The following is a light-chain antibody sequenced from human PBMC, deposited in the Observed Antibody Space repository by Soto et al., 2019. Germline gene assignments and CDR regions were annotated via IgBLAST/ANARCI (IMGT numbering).Light chain of an antibody. CDR1: QSVSSSY. J-gene: IGKJ5*01. Sequence: EIVLTQSPGTLSLSPGERATLSCRASQSVSSSYLAWYQQKPGQAPRLLIYGASSRATGIPDRVSGSGSGTDFNLTISRLEPEDVAVYYCQQYGSSPQTFGQGTRLEIK. CDR3: QQYGSSPQT. CDR2: GAS. V-gene: IGKV3-20*01.